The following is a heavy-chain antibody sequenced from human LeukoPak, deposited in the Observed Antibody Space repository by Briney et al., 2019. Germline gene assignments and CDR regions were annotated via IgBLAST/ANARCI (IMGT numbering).Heavy chain of an antibody. CDR1: GFTFDDYA. CDR2: ISWNSGTI. D-gene: IGHD1-26*01. V-gene: IGHV3-9*03. Sequence: PGGSLRLSCAASGFTFDDYAMHWVRQAPGKGLEWVSGISWNSGTIGYADSVKGRFTISRDNAKNSLYLQMNSLRDDYMALYYCARGNSGSYSQDWFDPWGQGTLVTVSS. CDR3: ARGNSGSYSQDWFDP. J-gene: IGHJ5*02.